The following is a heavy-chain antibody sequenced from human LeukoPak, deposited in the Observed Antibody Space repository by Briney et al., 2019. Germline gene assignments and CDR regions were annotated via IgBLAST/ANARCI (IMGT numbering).Heavy chain of an antibody. CDR3: AKAALTGDAFDI. V-gene: IGHV3-11*01. Sequence: GVSLRLSCAASGFTFSDYYVSWIRQAPGKGLEWVSYISSSGSSIYYADSVKGRFTISRDNSKNTLYLQMNSLRAEDTAVYYCAKAALTGDAFDIWGQGTMVTVSS. CDR2: ISSSGSSI. D-gene: IGHD7-27*01. J-gene: IGHJ3*02. CDR1: GFTFSDYY.